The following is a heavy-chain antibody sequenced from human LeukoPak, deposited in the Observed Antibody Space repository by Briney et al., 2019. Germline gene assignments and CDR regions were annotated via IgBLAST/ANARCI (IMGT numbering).Heavy chain of an antibody. V-gene: IGHV4-39*01. CDR1: GGSISSSSYY. J-gene: IGHJ4*02. CDR2: IYYSGST. D-gene: IGHD1-26*01. CDR3: ARLIIVGATRGDY. Sequence: SETLSLTCTVSGGSISSSSYYWGWIRQPPGKGLEWIVSIYYSGSTYYNPSLKSRVTISVDTSKNQFSLKLSSVTAADTAVYYCARLIIVGATRGDYWGQGTLVTVSS.